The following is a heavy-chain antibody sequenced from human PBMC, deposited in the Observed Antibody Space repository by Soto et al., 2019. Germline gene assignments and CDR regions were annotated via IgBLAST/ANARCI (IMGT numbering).Heavy chain of an antibody. V-gene: IGHV3-21*01. J-gene: IGHJ4*02. Sequence: GGSLRLSCAASGFTFSSYSMNCVRQAPGKGLEWASSISSSSSYIYYADSVKGRFTISRDNAKNSLYLQMNSLRAEDTAVYYCARAEQQLVDIWGQGTLVTVSS. CDR3: ARAEQQLVDI. CDR1: GFTFSSYS. CDR2: ISSSSSYI. D-gene: IGHD6-13*01.